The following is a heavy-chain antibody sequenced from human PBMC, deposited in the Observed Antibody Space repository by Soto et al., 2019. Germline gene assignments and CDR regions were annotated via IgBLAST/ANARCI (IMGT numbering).Heavy chain of an antibody. V-gene: IGHV5-51*01. CDR2: IYPGDSDT. CDR3: ARLGYYDTSGFLPDF. CDR1: GYIFTNSW. Sequence: PGQSMKIPCKGAGYIFTNSWIGWVRKMPGKGLEWMGIIYPGDSDTRYSPSFQGQVTISADKSISTAYLQWSSLKAPDTAMYYCARLGYYDTSGFLPDFWGQGTQVTVSS. J-gene: IGHJ4*02. D-gene: IGHD3-22*01.